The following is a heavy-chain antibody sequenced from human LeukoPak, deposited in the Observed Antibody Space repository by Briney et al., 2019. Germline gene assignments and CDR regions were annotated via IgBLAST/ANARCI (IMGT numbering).Heavy chain of an antibody. D-gene: IGHD3-10*01. CDR1: GFTFDDYG. CDR2: INWNAGST. J-gene: IGHJ4*02. Sequence: GGSLRLSCAASGFTFDDYGMSWVRQAPGKGLEWVSGINWNAGSTAYADSVKGRFTISRDNAKNSLYLQMNSLRAEDTAIYYCATDSYVSGSYYRLFYWGQGTLVTVSS. V-gene: IGHV3-20*04. CDR3: ATDSYVSGSYYRLFY.